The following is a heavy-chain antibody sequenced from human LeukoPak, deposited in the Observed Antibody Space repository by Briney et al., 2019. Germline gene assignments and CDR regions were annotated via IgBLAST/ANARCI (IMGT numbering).Heavy chain of an antibody. V-gene: IGHV1-18*01. D-gene: IGHD6-19*01. CDR2: ISAYNGNT. CDR3: ARTRRASSGWPPGDY. CDR1: GGTFSSYA. Sequence: ASVKVSCKASGGTFSSYAISWVRQAPGRGLEWMGWISAYNGNTNYAQKLQGRVTMTTDTSTSTAYMELRSLRSDDTAVYYCARTRRASSGWPPGDYWGQGTLVTVSS. J-gene: IGHJ4*02.